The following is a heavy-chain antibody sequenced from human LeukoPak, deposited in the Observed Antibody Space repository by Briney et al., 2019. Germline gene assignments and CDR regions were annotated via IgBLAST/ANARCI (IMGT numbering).Heavy chain of an antibody. V-gene: IGHV1-69*06. CDR3: ARDLGYSYVQGS. D-gene: IGHD5-18*01. Sequence: ASVKVSCKASGGTFSSYAISWVRQAPGQGLEWMGGIIPIFGTANYAQKFQGRVTITADKSTSTAYMELSSLTSDDTAVYYCARDLGYSYVQGSWGQGTLVTVSS. CDR2: IIPIFGTA. CDR1: GGTFSSYA. J-gene: IGHJ5*02.